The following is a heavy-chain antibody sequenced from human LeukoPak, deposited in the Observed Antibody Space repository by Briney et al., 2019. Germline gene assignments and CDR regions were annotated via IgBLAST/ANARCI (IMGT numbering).Heavy chain of an antibody. Sequence: GGSLRLSCAASGFTFSSYAMHWVRQAPGKGLEWVAVISYDGSNKYYADSVKGRFTISRDNSKNTLYLQMNSLRAEDTAVYYCARAFVGDSYYYYYYGMDVWGQGTTVTVSS. CDR2: ISYDGSNK. CDR3: ARAFVGDSYYYYYYGMDV. J-gene: IGHJ6*02. V-gene: IGHV3-30-3*01. CDR1: GFTFSSYA. D-gene: IGHD2-21*01.